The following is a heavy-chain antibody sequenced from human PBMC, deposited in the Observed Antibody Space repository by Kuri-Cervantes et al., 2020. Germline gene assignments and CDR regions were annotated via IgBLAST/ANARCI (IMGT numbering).Heavy chain of an antibody. J-gene: IGHJ4*02. V-gene: IGHV3-7*01. D-gene: IGHD5-18*01. CDR2: IKQDGSEK. CDR3: ARIYQGLDTAEEQQHLFDY. Sequence: GESLKISCAASTFTFSDYWMSWVRQAPGKGLEWVANIKQDGSEKYYVDSVKGRFTISRDNAKNSLYLQMNSLRAEDTAVYYCARIYQGLDTAEEQQHLFDYWGQGTLVTVSS. CDR1: TFTFSDYW.